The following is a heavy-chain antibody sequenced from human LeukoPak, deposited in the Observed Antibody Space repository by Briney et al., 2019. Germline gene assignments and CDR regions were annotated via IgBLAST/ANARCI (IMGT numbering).Heavy chain of an antibody. D-gene: IGHD5-24*01. J-gene: IGHJ3*02. V-gene: IGHV1-2*02. CDR1: GYTFTGYY. CDR3: ASNVEMATITGNAFDI. CDR2: INPNSGGT. Sequence: VASVKVSCKASGYTFTGYYMHWVRQAPGQGLEWMGWINPNSGGTNYAQKFQGRVTMTRDTSISTAYMELSRLRSDDTAVYYCASNVEMATITGNAFDIWGQGTMVTVSS.